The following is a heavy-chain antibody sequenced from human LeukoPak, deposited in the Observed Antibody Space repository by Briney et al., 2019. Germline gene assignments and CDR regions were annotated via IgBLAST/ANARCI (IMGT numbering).Heavy chain of an antibody. D-gene: IGHD1-1*01. CDR2: MNPNSGNT. CDR1: GDTFTSYD. J-gene: IGHJ5*02. Sequence: ASVRVSCKASGDTFTSYDINWVRQATGQGLEWMGWMNPNSGNTGYSQRLQGRVTMTRDNSTRTAYMELSSLSFEDTAVYYCARVDEGRRPGNWFDPWGQGTLVTVSS. V-gene: IGHV1-8*01. CDR3: ARVDEGRRPGNWFDP.